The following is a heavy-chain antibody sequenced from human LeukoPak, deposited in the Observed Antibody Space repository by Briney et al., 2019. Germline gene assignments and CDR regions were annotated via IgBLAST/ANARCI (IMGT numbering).Heavy chain of an antibody. CDR3: AKAQPVGAINDAFDI. V-gene: IGHV3-7*03. Sequence: GGSLRLSCTASGFTFSNFWMGWVRQAPGKGLEWVANIKQDETEKFYLGSVKGRFTISRDNAKNSLYLQMNSLRAEDTAVYYCAKAQPVGAINDAFDIWGQGTMVTVSS. CDR2: IKQDETEK. D-gene: IGHD1-26*01. CDR1: GFTFSNFW. J-gene: IGHJ3*02.